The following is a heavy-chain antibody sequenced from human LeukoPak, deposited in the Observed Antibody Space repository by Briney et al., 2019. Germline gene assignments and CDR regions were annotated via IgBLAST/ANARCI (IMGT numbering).Heavy chain of an antibody. D-gene: IGHD1-26*01. CDR2: ITSSGTYI. CDR3: ARDPYSGNYGNYYYYYMDV. CDR1: GFTFNNYN. Sequence: PGGSLRLSCATSGFTFNNYNMNWVRQAPGRALEWVSSITSSGTYIFYADSVKGRFTISIDNAKNSLYLQMNSLGPEDTAVYYCARDPYSGNYGNYYYYYMDVWGKGTTVTISS. J-gene: IGHJ6*03. V-gene: IGHV3-21*01.